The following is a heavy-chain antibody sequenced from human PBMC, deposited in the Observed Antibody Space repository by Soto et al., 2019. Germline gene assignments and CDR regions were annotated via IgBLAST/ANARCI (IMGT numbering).Heavy chain of an antibody. D-gene: IGHD2-2*01. CDR3: ARVPCSSTSCSRGWFDP. J-gene: IGHJ5*02. Sequence: SVKVSCKASGGTFSSYTISWVRQAPGQGLEWMGRIIPILGIANYAQKFQGRVTITADKSTSTAYMELSSLRSEDTAVYYCARVPCSSTSCSRGWFDPWGQGTLVTVSS. V-gene: IGHV1-69*02. CDR1: GGTFSSYT. CDR2: IIPILGIA.